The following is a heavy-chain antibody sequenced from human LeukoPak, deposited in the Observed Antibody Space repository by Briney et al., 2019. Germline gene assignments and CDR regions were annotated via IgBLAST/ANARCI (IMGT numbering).Heavy chain of an antibody. CDR1: GGSISSYY. D-gene: IGHD6-19*01. V-gene: IGHV4-59*01. CDR2: IYYSGST. CDR3: ARDNIAVAKRVNWFDP. Sequence: SETLSLTCTVSGGSISSYYWGWIRQPPGKGLEWIGYIYYSGSTNYNPSLKSRVTISVDTSKNQFSLKLSSVTAADTAVYYCARDNIAVAKRVNWFDPWGQGTLVTVSS. J-gene: IGHJ5*02.